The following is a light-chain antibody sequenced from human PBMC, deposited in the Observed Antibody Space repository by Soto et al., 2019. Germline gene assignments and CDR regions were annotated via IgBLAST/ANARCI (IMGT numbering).Light chain of an antibody. CDR1: SSDVGGYNY. CDR3: LSYTGSNTYV. CDR2: EVS. Sequence: QSVLTQPPSASGSPGQSVTISCTGTSSDVGGYNYVSWYQQHPGKAPKLVIYEVSKRPSGVPDRFSGSKSGNTASLTVSGLQAEDEADYYCLSYTGSNTYVFGTGTKLTVL. J-gene: IGLJ1*01. V-gene: IGLV2-8*01.